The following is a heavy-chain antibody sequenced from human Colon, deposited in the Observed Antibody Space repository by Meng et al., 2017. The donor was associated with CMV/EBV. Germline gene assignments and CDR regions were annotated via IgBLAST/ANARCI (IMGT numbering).Heavy chain of an antibody. CDR3: ALRLRNSDGMDV. D-gene: IGHD3-16*01. CDR1: GFTFGNSW. CDR2: INPDGSST. Sequence: GESLKISCAASGFTFGNSWMHWVRQGPGKGLVWVSRINPDGSSTSYADSVKGRFTISRDNAKNTVFLQMNSLRTEDTAVYYCALRLRNSDGMDVWGQGTTVTVSS. J-gene: IGHJ6*02. V-gene: IGHV3-74*01.